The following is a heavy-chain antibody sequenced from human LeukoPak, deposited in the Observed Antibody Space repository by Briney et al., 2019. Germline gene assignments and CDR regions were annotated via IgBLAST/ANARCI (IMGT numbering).Heavy chain of an antibody. J-gene: IGHJ4*02. Sequence: GGSLRLSCAVSGFSFSNFWIQWVRHAPGKGLVWVSRIYNDGSITNYADSVKGRFTISRDNAKNVVYLQMDSLTAEDTAVYYCATEAYDFWGQGTLVTVSS. CDR1: GFSFSNFW. D-gene: IGHD3-16*01. CDR2: IYNDGSIT. V-gene: IGHV3-74*01. CDR3: ATEAYDF.